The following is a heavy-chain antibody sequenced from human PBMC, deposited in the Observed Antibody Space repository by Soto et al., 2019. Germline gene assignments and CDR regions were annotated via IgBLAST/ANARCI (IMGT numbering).Heavy chain of an antibody. Sequence: QVQLVQSGAEVKKPGSSVKVSCKASGGTFSSYAISWVRQAPGQGLEWMGGISPIFGTANYAQKFQGRVTITADESTSTADMELSSLRSEDTAVYYCAAPYGSGSYYNGFDYWGQGTLVTVSS. J-gene: IGHJ4*02. CDR2: ISPIFGTA. CDR1: GGTFSSYA. D-gene: IGHD3-10*01. CDR3: AAPYGSGSYYNGFDY. V-gene: IGHV1-69*12.